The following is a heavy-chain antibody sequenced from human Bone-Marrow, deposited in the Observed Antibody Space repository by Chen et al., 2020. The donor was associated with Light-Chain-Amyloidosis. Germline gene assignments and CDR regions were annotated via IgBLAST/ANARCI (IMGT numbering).Heavy chain of an antibody. Sequence: QVQLQQWGAGLLKPSETLSLTCAVYGGSFSGYYWSWIRQPPGKGLEWIGEINHSGSTDYNPSLRSRVTISVDPSNNHFSLMLISVTAADPAVYYCARGRPSDDYGDYWSPALAPTHLEPFDYWGQGSLVTVSS. D-gene: IGHD4-17*01. CDR2: INHSGST. V-gene: IGHV4-34*01. J-gene: IGHJ4*02. CDR1: GGSFSGYY. CDR3: ARGRPSDDYGDYWSPALAPTHLEPFDY.